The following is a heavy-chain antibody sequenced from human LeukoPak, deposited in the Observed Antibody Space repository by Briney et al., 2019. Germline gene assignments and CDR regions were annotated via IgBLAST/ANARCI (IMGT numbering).Heavy chain of an antibody. CDR3: ARGVSGYCSSTSCSRRNWYFDL. CDR2: IYHSGST. Sequence: SETLSLTCAVSGGSMSSSNWWSWVRQPPGKGLEWIGEIYHSGSTNYNPSLKSRVTISVDTSKNQFSLKLSSVTAADTAVYYCARGVSGYCSSTSCSRRNWYFDLWGRGTLVTVSS. J-gene: IGHJ2*01. V-gene: IGHV4-4*02. D-gene: IGHD2-2*03. CDR1: GGSMSSSNW.